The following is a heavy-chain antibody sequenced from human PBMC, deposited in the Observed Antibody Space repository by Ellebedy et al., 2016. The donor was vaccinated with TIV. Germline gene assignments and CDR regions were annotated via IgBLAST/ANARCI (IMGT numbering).Heavy chain of an antibody. D-gene: IGHD2-2*01. J-gene: IGHJ4*02. V-gene: IGHV3-21*01. CDR3: TRDFNILPPV. CDR2: ISSSSSYI. CDR1: GFTFRNYW. Sequence: GGSLRLSCAASGFTFRNYWMNWVRQAPGKGLEWVSSISSSSSYIYYADSVKGRFTISRDNAKNSLFLQMNSLRAEDTAVYYCTRDFNILPPVWGQGTLVTVSS.